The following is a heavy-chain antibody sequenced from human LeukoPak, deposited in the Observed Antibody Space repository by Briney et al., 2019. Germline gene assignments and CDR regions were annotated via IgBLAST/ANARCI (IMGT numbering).Heavy chain of an antibody. V-gene: IGHV4-34*01. D-gene: IGHD5-24*01. CDR2: INHSGST. CDR3: ARARIGRWLQFPAYFDY. J-gene: IGHJ4*02. Sequence: SETLSLTRAVYGGSFSGYYWSWIRQPPGKGLEWIGEINHSGSTNYNPSLKSRVTISVDTSKNQFSLKLSSVTAADTAVYYCARARIGRWLQFPAYFDYWGQGTLVTVSS. CDR1: GGSFSGYY.